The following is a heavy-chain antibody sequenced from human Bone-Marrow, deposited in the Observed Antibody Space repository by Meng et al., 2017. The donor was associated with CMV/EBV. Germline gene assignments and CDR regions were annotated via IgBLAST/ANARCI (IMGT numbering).Heavy chain of an antibody. CDR3: TDIGR. J-gene: IGHJ4*02. CDR1: GLRLTNAW. Sequence: RILSCTASGLRLTNAWRAWGRQAPGKGLEWVGRIRSKTDGGITEYAAPVKDRFTISRVESTNTLYLQINRLKIEDTAMYFCTDIGRWGQGTLVTVSS. V-gene: IGHV3-15*01. CDR2: IRSKTDGGIT.